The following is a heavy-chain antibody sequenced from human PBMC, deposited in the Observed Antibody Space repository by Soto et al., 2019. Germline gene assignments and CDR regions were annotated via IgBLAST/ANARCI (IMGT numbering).Heavy chain of an antibody. Sequence: SVKVSCKASGFTFTSSAFQWVRQARGQRLEWIGWIAVGSGYTNYAQRFQDRVALTRDMSTATTYMELSRLTSEDTAIYYCAADATAWQQMVPSDYWGQGTLVTVS. V-gene: IGHV1-58*01. J-gene: IGHJ4*02. CDR1: GFTFTSSA. CDR3: AADATAWQQMVPSDY. CDR2: IAVGSGYT. D-gene: IGHD2-8*01.